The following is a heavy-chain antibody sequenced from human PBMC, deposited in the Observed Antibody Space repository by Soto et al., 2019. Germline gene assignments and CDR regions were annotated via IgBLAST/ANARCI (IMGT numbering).Heavy chain of an antibody. CDR2: ISSSSSYI. J-gene: IGHJ6*02. D-gene: IGHD2-2*01. V-gene: IGHV3-21*01. CDR3: ARDSGPTSYYYYYGMDV. Sequence: RGGSLRLSCAASGFTFSSYSMNWVRQAPGKGLEWVSSISSSSSYIYYADSVKGRFTISRDNAKNSLYLQMNSLRAEDTAVYYCARDSGPTSYYYYYGMDVWGQGTTVTVSS. CDR1: GFTFSSYS.